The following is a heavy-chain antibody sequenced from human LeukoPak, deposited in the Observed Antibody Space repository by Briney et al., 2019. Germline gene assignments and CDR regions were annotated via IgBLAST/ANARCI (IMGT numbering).Heavy chain of an antibody. D-gene: IGHD6-19*01. CDR3: AKTPRWNSSGWYPAY. CDR1: GFTFSSYA. J-gene: IGHJ4*02. CDR2: ISGSGCST. V-gene: IGHV3-23*01. Sequence: GGSLRLSCAASGFTFSSYAMSWVRQAPGKGLEWVSAISGSGCSTYYADSVKGRFTISRDNSKNTLYLPMNRLRAEDTAVYSCAKTPRWNSSGWYPAYWGQGTLVTVSS.